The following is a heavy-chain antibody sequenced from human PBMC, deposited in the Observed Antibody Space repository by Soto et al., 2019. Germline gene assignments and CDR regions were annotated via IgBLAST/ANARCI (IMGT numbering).Heavy chain of an antibody. CDR1: VFTFSRDG. V-gene: IGHV3-23*01. Sequence: VGSLRLSCASSVFTFSRDGMSCVRHAPGKGLEWVSYVTDNGRSTYYADSVKGRFSISRDNTKNTLFLQMNSLRAEDTAVYYCAKERANKTAFDYWGQGALHTVSS. CDR3: AKERANKTAFDY. J-gene: IGHJ4*02. CDR2: VTDNGRST.